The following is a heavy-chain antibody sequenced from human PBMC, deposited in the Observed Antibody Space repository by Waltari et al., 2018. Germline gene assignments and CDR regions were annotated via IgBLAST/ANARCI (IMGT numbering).Heavy chain of an antibody. V-gene: IGHV3-30*02. CDR2: ISYEGNKI. CDR1: GLTFSKFG. D-gene: IGHD4-17*01. J-gene: IGHJ3*01. Sequence: QVYLVESGGGVVQPGGSLEISCLPSGLTFSKFGMHWVRQRPGKGREWVAFISYEGNKIFDADSVKGRFTISRDNRNNILYLQLNSLRPEDTATYYCAKDGDYSLPGYDAFDVWGQGTVVTVSS. CDR3: AKDGDYSLPGYDAFDV.